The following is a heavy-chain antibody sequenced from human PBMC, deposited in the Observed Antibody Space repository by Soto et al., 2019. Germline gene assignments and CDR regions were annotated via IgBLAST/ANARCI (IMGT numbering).Heavy chain of an antibody. CDR3: TRGGDFGAWY. V-gene: IGHV3-49*05. Sequence: EVQLVESGGGLVKPGRSLRLSCTTSGFTFGDYTMSWFRQAPGKGLEWVGFIKSKVDGGTTAYAASVKGRFTISRDDSKSVAYLQMDSLKTDDTAVYFCTRGGDFGAWYWGQGTLVTVSS. CDR1: GFTFGDYT. J-gene: IGHJ4*02. D-gene: IGHD3-3*01. CDR2: IKSKVDGGTT.